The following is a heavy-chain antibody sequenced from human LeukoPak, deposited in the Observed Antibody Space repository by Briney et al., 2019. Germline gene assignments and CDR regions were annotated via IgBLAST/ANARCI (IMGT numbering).Heavy chain of an antibody. D-gene: IGHD6-25*01. V-gene: IGHV3-33*01. Sequence: GGSLRLSCAASGFTFSSYGMHWVRQAPGKGLEWVAVIWYDGSNKYYADSVKGRFTISRDNSKNTLYLQMSSLRAEDTAVYYCARSAAAYYYYYGMDVWGQGTTVTVSS. J-gene: IGHJ6*02. CDR2: IWYDGSNK. CDR3: ARSAAAYYYYYGMDV. CDR1: GFTFSSYG.